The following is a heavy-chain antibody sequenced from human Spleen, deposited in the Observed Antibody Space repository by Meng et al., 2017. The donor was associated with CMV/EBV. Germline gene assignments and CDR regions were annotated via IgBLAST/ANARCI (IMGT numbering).Heavy chain of an antibody. J-gene: IGHJ3*02. CDR3: ARYCSSTTCQDAFDI. Sequence: SETLSLTCTVSGGSVSRGGYSWSWIRQPPGKGLEWIGNIHYSGSANYNPSLKSRVTISLDTSKKTFSFKLRSVTAADTAVYYCARYCSSTTCQDAFDIWGQGTMVTVSS. D-gene: IGHD2/OR15-2a*01. CDR2: IHYSGSA. CDR1: GGSVSRGGYS. V-gene: IGHV4-61*08.